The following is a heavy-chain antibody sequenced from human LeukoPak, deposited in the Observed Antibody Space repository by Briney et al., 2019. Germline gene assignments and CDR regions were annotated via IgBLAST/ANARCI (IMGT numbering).Heavy chain of an antibody. J-gene: IGHJ6*03. D-gene: IGHD2-21*02. CDR3: ARGATARGFYYYMDI. CDR1: GYTFTGYY. V-gene: IGHV1-2*02. CDR2: INPNSGGT. Sequence: GASVKVSCKASGYTFTGYYIHWVRQAPGQGLEWMGWINPNSGGTNSAQKFQGRVTMTRDTSISTAYMELSRLTSDDTAVYSCARGATARGFYYYMDIWGKGTTVTISS.